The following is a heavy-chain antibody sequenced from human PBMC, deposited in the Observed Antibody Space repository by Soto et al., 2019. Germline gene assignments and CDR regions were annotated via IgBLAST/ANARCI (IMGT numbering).Heavy chain of an antibody. CDR1: GYTFTGYY. CDR2: INPNSDGT. Sequence: GASVKVSCKASGYTFTGYYMHWVRQAPGQGLEWMGWINPNSDGTNYAQKFQGRVSMTTDTSTTTAYMELRSLRSGDTAVYYCARVVPGAEAWFGPWGQGTLVTVSS. V-gene: IGHV1-2*02. D-gene: IGHD2-2*01. CDR3: ARVVPGAEAWFGP. J-gene: IGHJ5*02.